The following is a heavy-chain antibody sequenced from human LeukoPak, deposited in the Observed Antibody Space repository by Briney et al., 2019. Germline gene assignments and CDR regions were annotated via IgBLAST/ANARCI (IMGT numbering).Heavy chain of an antibody. V-gene: IGHV3-48*03. CDR1: GFTFSSYE. CDR2: ISSSGSII. Sequence: GGSLRLSCAASGFTFSSYEMNWVRQAPGKGLEWVPYISSSGSIIYDADSVKGRFTISRDNAKNSLYLQMNSLRGEDTGVYYCARDVYGSGSYSPNAFDIWGQGTKVTVSS. D-gene: IGHD3-10*01. CDR3: ARDVYGSGSYSPNAFDI. J-gene: IGHJ3*02.